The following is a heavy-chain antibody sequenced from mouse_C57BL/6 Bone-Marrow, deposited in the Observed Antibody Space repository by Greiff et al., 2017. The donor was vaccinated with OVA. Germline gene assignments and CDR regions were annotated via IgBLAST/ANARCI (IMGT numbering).Heavy chain of an antibody. CDR2: IWRGGST. V-gene: IGHV2-5*01. CDR1: GFSLTSYG. Sequence: QVQLQQSGPGLVQPSQSLSITCTVSGFSLTSYGVHWVRQSPGKGLEWLGVIWRGGSTDYNAAFMSRLSITKDNSKSQVFFKMNSLQADDTAIYYCAKTPAYYSNYAPAWFAYWGQGTLVTVSA. D-gene: IGHD2-5*01. CDR3: AKTPAYYSNYAPAWFAY. J-gene: IGHJ3*01.